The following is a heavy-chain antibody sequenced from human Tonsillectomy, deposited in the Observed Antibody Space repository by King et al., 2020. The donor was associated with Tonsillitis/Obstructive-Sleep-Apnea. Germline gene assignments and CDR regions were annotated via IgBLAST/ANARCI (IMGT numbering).Heavy chain of an antibody. D-gene: IGHD3-3*01. CDR2: INTNTGNP. Sequence: QLVQSGSELKKPGASVKVSCKTSGYTFTSYAMNWVRQVPGQGLEWMGWINTNTGNPTYAQGFTGRFVFSLDTSVTTTYLQISSLKAEDTALYYCARSGGDFWSGYYSYYYYMDVWGKGTTVTVSS. CDR3: ARSGGDFWSGYYSYYYYMDV. J-gene: IGHJ6*03. CDR1: GYTFTSYA. V-gene: IGHV7-4-1*02.